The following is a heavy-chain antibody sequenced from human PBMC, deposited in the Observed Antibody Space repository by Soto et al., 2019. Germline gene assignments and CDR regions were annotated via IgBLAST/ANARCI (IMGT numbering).Heavy chain of an antibody. J-gene: IGHJ4*02. CDR3: ARRGSGHTFDY. CDR1: GASISRTGFH. Sequence: QLQLQESGPGLVKHSETLSLTCAVSGASISRTGFHWGWIRQPPGQGLEWIGSIYEGETTFYNSSRKSRVTISADTSKNHFSLKLSSVTAADTAVYYCARRGSGHTFDYWGQGTLVTVSS. CDR2: IYEGETT. D-gene: IGHD3-10*01. V-gene: IGHV4-39*01.